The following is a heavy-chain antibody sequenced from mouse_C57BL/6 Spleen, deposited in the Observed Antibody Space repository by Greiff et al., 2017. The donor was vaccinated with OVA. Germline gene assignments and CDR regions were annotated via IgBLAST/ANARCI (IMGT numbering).Heavy chain of an antibody. J-gene: IGHJ3*01. CDR1: GFTFSDYY. V-gene: IGHV5-12*01. Sequence: EVKLVESGGGLVQPGGSLKLSCAASGFTFSDYYMYWVRQTPEKRLEWVAYISNGGGSTYYPDTVKGRFTISRDNAKNTLYLQMSRLKSEDTAMYYCARNYGSSYETWFAYWGQGTLVTVSA. CDR2: ISNGGGST. D-gene: IGHD1-1*01. CDR3: ARNYGSSYETWFAY.